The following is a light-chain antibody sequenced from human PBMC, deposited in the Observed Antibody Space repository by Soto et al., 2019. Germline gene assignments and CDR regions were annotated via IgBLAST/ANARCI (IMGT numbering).Light chain of an antibody. CDR2: DVS. V-gene: IGLV2-14*01. Sequence: QSALTQPASVSGSPGQSITISCTGTSSDVGGYNYVSWYQQHPGKAPKLMIYDVSNRPSGVSNRFSGSKSGNTASLTISGLQAEDEADYYCSSYTSSSTVHVVFGGRTKLTVL. CDR1: SSDVGGYNY. J-gene: IGLJ2*01. CDR3: SSYTSSSTVHVV.